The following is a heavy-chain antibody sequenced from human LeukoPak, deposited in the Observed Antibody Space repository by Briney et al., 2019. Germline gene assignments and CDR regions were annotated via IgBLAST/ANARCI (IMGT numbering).Heavy chain of an antibody. CDR1: GLTFSRYA. CDR3: ARDHKLSGWFDP. D-gene: IGHD3-3*01. Sequence: GGSLRLSCAASGLTFSRYAMSWVRQAPGKGLEWVSGISGSGGNTYYADSVKGRFTISRDNSKNTLYLQMNSLRAEDTAVYYCARDHKLSGWFDPWGQGTLVTVSS. V-gene: IGHV3-23*01. CDR2: ISGSGGNT. J-gene: IGHJ5*02.